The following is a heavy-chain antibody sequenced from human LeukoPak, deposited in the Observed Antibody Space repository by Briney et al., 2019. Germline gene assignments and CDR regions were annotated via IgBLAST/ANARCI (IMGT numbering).Heavy chain of an antibody. CDR1: GYTFTSYS. V-gene: IGHV1-18*01. Sequence: ASVTVSFTSSGYTFTSYSINCVRQAPGHGLDWMGWISAYNGNTKDAQKVQGRVTMTTDTSTSTAYMELRSLRSDDTAVYYCARGLGGSGSYFLTFDYWGQGTLVTVSS. D-gene: IGHD1-26*01. J-gene: IGHJ4*02. CDR2: ISAYNGNT. CDR3: ARGLGGSGSYFLTFDY.